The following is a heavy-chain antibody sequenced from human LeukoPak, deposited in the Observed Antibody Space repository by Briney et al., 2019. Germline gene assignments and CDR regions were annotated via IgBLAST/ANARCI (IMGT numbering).Heavy chain of an antibody. V-gene: IGHV3-48*04. Sequence: GGSLRLSCAASGFTFSSYSMNWVRQAPGKGLEWVSYISSSSSTIYYADSVKGRFTISRDNAKNSLYLQMNSLRAEDTAVYYCARESGAPSTGPEYYYYYMDVWGKGTTVTVSS. J-gene: IGHJ6*03. CDR1: GFTFSSYS. CDR3: ARESGAPSTGPEYYYYYMDV. D-gene: IGHD1-1*01. CDR2: ISSSSSTI.